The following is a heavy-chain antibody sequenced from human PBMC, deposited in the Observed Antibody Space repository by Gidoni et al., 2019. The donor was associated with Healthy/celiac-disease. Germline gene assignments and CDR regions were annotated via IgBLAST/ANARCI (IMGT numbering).Heavy chain of an antibody. CDR1: GFTFSSYA. Sequence: QVQLVESGGGVVQPGRSLRRSCAASGFTFSSYAMHWVRQAPGKGLEWVAVRSDDGSNKYYADSVKGRFTISRDNSKNTLYLQMNSLRAEDTAVFYCARSYIVVVPAAFFDYWGQGTLVTVSS. CDR2: RSDDGSNK. J-gene: IGHJ4*02. D-gene: IGHD2-2*01. CDR3: ARSYIVVVPAAFFDY. V-gene: IGHV3-30-3*01.